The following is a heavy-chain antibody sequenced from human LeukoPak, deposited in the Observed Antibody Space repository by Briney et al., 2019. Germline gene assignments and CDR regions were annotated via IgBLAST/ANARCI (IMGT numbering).Heavy chain of an antibody. CDR1: GGSDSGYL. J-gene: IGHJ6*02. CDR3: ARHDPVGHFQRGMDV. V-gene: IGHV4-59*08. CDR2: IYYNGAT. Sequence: PSEALSLAYTVRGGSDSGYLWSSIRQPPGKGLEWIGYIYYNGATLYSPSLKSRVTMSVDTSNSQFSLRLSSVTAADTAVYYCARHDPVGHFQRGMDVWGQGTTVTVSS. D-gene: IGHD1-26*01.